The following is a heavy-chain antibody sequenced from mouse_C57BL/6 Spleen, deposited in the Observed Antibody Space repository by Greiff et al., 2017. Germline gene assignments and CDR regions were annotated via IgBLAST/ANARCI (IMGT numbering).Heavy chain of an antibody. CDR3: AKGGSSYVDY. V-gene: IGHV1-64*01. Sequence: QVQLKQSGAELVKPGASVKLSCKASGYTFTSYWMHWVKQRPGQGLEWIGMIHPNSGSTNYNEKFKSKATLTVDKSSSTAYMQLSSLTSEDSAVYYCAKGGSSYVDYWGQGTTLTVSS. D-gene: IGHD1-1*01. CDR1: GYTFTSYW. CDR2: IHPNSGST. J-gene: IGHJ2*01.